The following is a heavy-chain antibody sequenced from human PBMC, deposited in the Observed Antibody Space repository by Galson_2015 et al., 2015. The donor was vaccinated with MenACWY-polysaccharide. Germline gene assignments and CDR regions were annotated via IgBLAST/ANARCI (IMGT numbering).Heavy chain of an antibody. CDR1: GFTFSWYV. V-gene: IGHV3-23*01. CDR2: VRYSGDRT. Sequence: SLRLSCAASGFTFSWYVKDWVRQAPGKGLESIASVRYSGDRTYYIDSVKARFTISRDNYKNTLYLQMNSLRVEDTAVYFCARVLEHYITSYYYGLDVWVRGTTVTVSS. CDR3: ARVLEHYITSYYYGLDV. D-gene: IGHD2-8*01. J-gene: IGHJ6*02.